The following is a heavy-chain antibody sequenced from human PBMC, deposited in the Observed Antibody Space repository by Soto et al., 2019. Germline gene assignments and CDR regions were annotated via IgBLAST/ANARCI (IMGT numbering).Heavy chain of an antibody. CDR1: GGTFSSYA. D-gene: IGHD2-2*01. CDR3: ARDNGYEDIVVAFDY. V-gene: IGHV1-69*13. Sequence: SVKVSCKASGGTFSSYAISWVRQAPGQGLEWMGGIIPIFGTANYAQKFQGRVTITADESTSTAYMELSSLRSEDTAVYYCARDNGYEDIVVAFDYWGQGTRVTVAS. J-gene: IGHJ4*02. CDR2: IIPIFGTA.